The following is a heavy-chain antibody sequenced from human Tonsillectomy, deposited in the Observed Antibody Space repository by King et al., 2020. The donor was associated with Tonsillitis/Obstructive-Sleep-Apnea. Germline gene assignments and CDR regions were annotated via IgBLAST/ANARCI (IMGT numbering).Heavy chain of an antibody. CDR3: ARGRDKDMVVVPAAPAPATFDY. V-gene: IGHV4-34*01. J-gene: IGHJ4*02. CDR1: GGSFSGYY. D-gene: IGHD2-2*01. Sequence: VQLQQWGAGLLKPSETLSLTCAVYGGSFSGYYWSWIRQPPGTGLEWIGEINHSGSTNYNPSLKSRVTISVDTSKNQFSLSLSSVTAADTAVYYCARGRDKDMVVVPAAPAPATFDYWGQGTLVTVSS. CDR2: INHSGST.